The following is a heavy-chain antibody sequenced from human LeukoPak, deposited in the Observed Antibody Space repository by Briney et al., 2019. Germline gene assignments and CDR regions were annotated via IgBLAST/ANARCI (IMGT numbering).Heavy chain of an antibody. V-gene: IGHV3-30-3*01. CDR1: GFTFSSYA. CDR2: ISYGGSNK. CDR3: ARDLGDSLFDP. J-gene: IGHJ5*02. Sequence: GGSLRLSCAASGFTFSSYAMHWVRQAPGKGLEWVAVISYGGSNKYYADSVKGRFTISRDNSKNTLYLQMNSLRAEDTAVYYCARDLGDSLFDPWGQGTLVTVSS. D-gene: IGHD3-10*01.